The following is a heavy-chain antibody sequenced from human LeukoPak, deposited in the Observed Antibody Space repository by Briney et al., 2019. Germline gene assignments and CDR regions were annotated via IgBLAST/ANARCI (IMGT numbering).Heavy chain of an antibody. V-gene: IGHV4-61*02. J-gene: IGHJ4*02. Sequence: SETLSLTCTVSGGSISSAHYSWSWIRQPAGKGPEWIGRIYSSGSTNYNPSLKSRVTISVDTSKNQFSLKLSSVTAADTVVYHCARDPGDCSNGVCYLFDYWGQGTLVTVSS. CDR1: GGSISSAHYS. CDR3: ARDPGDCSNGVCYLFDY. CDR2: IYSSGST. D-gene: IGHD2-8*01.